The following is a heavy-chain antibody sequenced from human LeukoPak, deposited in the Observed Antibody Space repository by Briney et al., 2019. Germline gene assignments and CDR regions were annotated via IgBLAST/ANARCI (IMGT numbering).Heavy chain of an antibody. D-gene: IGHD3-22*01. CDR2: ISSSGSTI. J-gene: IGHJ4*02. CDR1: GFTFSSYE. V-gene: IGHV3-48*03. CDR3: PRVVDDSSGYYLNN. Sequence: GGSLRLSCAAFGFTFSSYEMNWVRQAPGKGLEWVSYISSSGSTIYYADSVKGRFTISRDNAKNSLYLQMNSLRAEDTAVYYCPRVVDDSSGYYLNNWGQGTLVTVSS.